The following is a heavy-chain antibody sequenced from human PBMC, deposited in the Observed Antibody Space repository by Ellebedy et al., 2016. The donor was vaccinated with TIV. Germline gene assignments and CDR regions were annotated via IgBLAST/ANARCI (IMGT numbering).Heavy chain of an antibody. Sequence: LSLTCAASGFTFSSFAMGWVRRTPGKGLEGVSGLHGSGRGIWYSDSVKGRFTISRDNSKNTVYLQMNSLRAEDTAIYYCAKGRGGGSDSSAPRYYFDYWGLGTLVTVSS. V-gene: IGHV3-23*01. CDR3: AKGRGGGSDSSAPRYYFDY. D-gene: IGHD3-22*01. CDR1: GFTFSSFA. J-gene: IGHJ4*02. CDR2: LHGSGRGI.